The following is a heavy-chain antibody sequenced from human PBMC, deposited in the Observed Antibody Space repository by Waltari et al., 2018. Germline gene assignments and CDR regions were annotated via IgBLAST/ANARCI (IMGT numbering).Heavy chain of an antibody. J-gene: IGHJ4*02. D-gene: IGHD4-17*01. CDR1: GGSISSYY. V-gene: IGHV4-4*07. CDR3: ARETSLYGGSHFDY. CDR2: IYTSGST. Sequence: QVQLQESGPGLVKPSETLSLTCTVSGGSISSYYWSWIRPPAGKGLEWIGRIYTSGSTNYNPSLKSRVTMSVDTSKNQFSLKLSSVTAADTAVYYCARETSLYGGSHFDYWGQGTLVTVSS.